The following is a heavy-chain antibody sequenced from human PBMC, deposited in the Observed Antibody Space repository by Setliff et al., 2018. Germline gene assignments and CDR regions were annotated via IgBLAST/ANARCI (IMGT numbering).Heavy chain of an antibody. CDR2: ISNDAYTI. V-gene: IGHV3-11*04. J-gene: IGHJ4*02. CDR3: CSGSYLFVY. Sequence: GGSLRLSCAASGFSISDHYMDWVRQAPGKGLEWVSYISNDAYTIHYADSMKGRLTISRDNAKNSLYLQMNSLRAEDTAVYYCCSGSYLFVYWGQGSLVTVSS. CDR1: GFSISDHY. D-gene: IGHD1-26*01.